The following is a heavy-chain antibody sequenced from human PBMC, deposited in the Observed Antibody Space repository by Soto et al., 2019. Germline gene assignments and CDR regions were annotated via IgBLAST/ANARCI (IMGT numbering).Heavy chain of an antibody. CDR3: AKDFGYDYVWGSRY. J-gene: IGHJ4*02. CDR1: GFTFSSYA. Sequence: EVQLLESGGGLVQPGGSLRLSCAASGFTFSSYAMSWVRQAPGKGLEWVSAISGSGGSTYYADSVKGRFTISRDNSKNTLYLQMNSPRAEDTAVYYCAKDFGYDYVWGSRYWGQGTLVTVSS. CDR2: ISGSGGST. V-gene: IGHV3-23*01. D-gene: IGHD3-16*01.